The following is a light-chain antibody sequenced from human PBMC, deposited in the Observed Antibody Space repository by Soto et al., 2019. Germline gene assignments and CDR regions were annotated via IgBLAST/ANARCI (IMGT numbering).Light chain of an antibody. V-gene: IGKV3-20*01. CDR2: GAS. J-gene: IGKJ1*01. CDR3: QQYGSSPRT. Sequence: EIVLTQSPGTLSLSPGERATLSCRASQSVSSSYLAWYQQKPGQAPRLLIYGASSRATGIPDRFSGSWSGTDFTLTISRLEHEDFAVYYCQQYGSSPRTFGQGTKVEIK. CDR1: QSVSSSY.